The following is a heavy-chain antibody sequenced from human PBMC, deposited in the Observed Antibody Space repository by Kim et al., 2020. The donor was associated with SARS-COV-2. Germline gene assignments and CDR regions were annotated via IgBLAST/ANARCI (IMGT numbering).Heavy chain of an antibody. CDR1: GFAFSRYN. J-gene: IGHJ4*02. Sequence: GGSLRLSCTASGFAFSRYNMNWVRQAPGKGLEWVASISNSGNYIDYADSLKGRFTISRDNAKNSLYLQMNSLRAEDTAVYYCAGGRPLDYWGQGTLVTVSS. D-gene: IGHD3-16*01. CDR2: ISNSGNYI. V-gene: IGHV3-21*01. CDR3: AGGRPLDY.